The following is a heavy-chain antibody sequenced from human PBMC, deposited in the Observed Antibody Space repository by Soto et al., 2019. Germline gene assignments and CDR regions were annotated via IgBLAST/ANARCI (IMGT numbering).Heavy chain of an antibody. CDR2: ISYDGSNK. CDR1: GFTFSSYA. V-gene: IGHV3-30-3*01. J-gene: IGHJ4*02. D-gene: IGHD2-2*01. CDR3: ARGPSSLTRFDY. Sequence: GGSLRLSCAASGFTFSSYAMHWVRQAPGKGLEWVAVISYDGSNKYYADSVKGRFTISRDNSKNTLYLQVNSLRAEDTAVYYFARGPSSLTRFDYWGQGTRVTVSS.